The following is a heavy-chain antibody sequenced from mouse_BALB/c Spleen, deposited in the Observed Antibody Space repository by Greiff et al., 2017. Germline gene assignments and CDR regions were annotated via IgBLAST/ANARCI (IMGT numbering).Heavy chain of an antibody. J-gene: IGHJ3*01. D-gene: IGHD2-2*01. CDR2: IWSGGST. V-gene: IGHV2-4-1*01. CDR1: GFSLTSYG. CDR3: ARDYGYGGAWFAY. Sequence: QVQLQQSGPGLVQPSQSLSITCTVSGFSLTSYGVHWVRQSPGKGLEWLGVIWSGGSTDYNAAFISSLSISKDNSKSHVFFKMNSLQADDTAIYYCARDYGYGGAWFAYWGQGTLVTVSA.